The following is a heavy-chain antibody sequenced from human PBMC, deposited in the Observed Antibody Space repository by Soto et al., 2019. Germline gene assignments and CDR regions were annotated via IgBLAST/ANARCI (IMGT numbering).Heavy chain of an antibody. V-gene: IGHV3-23*01. CDR1: GFTFSSYA. CDR3: SGWRVGVFEPLDH. CDR2: VSGSGGST. J-gene: IGHJ4*02. D-gene: IGHD2-8*01. Sequence: GGSLRLSCATSGFTFSSYAMSWVRQAPGKGLEWISAVSGSGGSTYYADSVKGRFTISRDNAKNTVYLQMNGLRVEDTAVYYCSGWRVGVFEPLDHGGQGTLVTVSS.